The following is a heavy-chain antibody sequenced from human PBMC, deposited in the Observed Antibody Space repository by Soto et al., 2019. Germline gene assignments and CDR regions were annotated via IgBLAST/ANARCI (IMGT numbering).Heavy chain of an antibody. V-gene: IGHV4-30-4*01. D-gene: IGHD5-18*01. J-gene: IGHJ6*02. CDR3: ARDKQGFSYGYGSQYFYYHGLDV. CDR1: GDSINSGDYY. Sequence: PSETLSLTCIVSGDSINSGDYYWSWIRQPPGKGLGWIGNIHFSGRTYYSPSLKSRVTMSTDTSKNQFSLRLTYVTSADTAVYYCARDKQGFSYGYGSQYFYYHGLDVWGQGTTVTVSS. CDR2: IHFSGRT.